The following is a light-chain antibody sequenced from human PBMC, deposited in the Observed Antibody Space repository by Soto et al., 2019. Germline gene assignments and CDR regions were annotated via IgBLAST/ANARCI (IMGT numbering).Light chain of an antibody. J-gene: IGLJ1*01. V-gene: IGLV2-14*01. CDR1: SSDIGGHHF. CDR2: EVT. Sequence: QSVLTQPASVSGSPGQSITISCTGTSSDIGGHHFVSWYQQQSGKAPKLVFYEVTDRPSGVSDRFSGSKSGNTASLTLSGLQPEVVAASCDSSYARSGLYVSGTGTKGTGL. CDR3: SSYARSGLYV.